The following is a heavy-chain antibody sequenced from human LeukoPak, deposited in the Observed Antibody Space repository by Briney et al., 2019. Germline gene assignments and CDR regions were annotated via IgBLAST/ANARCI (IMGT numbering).Heavy chain of an antibody. D-gene: IGHD3-10*01. CDR3: ARYYNVIDY. CDR2: INSDGGST. Sequence: GGSLRPSCAASGFTFSSYWMHWVRQAPGKGLVWVSRINSDGGSTNYADSVKGRFTISRDNAKNTLYLQMNSLRAEDTAVYYCARYYNVIDYWGQGTLVTVSS. J-gene: IGHJ4*02. CDR1: GFTFSSYW. V-gene: IGHV3-74*01.